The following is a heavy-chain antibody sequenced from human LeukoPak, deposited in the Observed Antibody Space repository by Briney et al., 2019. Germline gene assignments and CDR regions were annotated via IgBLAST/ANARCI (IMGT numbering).Heavy chain of an antibody. J-gene: IGHJ5*02. CDR3: ARRWFGELDNWFDP. CDR2: IYPGDSDT. CDR1: GYSFSNSW. Sequence: GESLKISCKGSGYSFSNSWIGWVRQMPGKGLEWMGIIYPGDSDTRYSPSFQGQVTISADKSISTAYLQWSSLKASDTAMYYCARRWFGELDNWFDPWGQGTLVTVSS. V-gene: IGHV5-51*01. D-gene: IGHD3-10*01.